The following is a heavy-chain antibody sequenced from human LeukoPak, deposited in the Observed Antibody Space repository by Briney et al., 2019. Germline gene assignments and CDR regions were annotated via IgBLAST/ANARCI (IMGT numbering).Heavy chain of an antibody. D-gene: IGHD3-22*01. J-gene: IGHJ5*01. CDR1: GYSISSNYY. CDR3: ARLSGYYYDLPGWFDS. V-gene: IGHV4-38-2*02. Sequence: SETLSLTCIVSGYSISSNYYWGWIRQPPGKGLEWIGTIYHSGDTFYNPSLKSRVTISVDTSKNQFSLKLASVTAADTAVYYCARLSGYYYDLPGWFDSWGQGTLVTVSS. CDR2: IYHSGDT.